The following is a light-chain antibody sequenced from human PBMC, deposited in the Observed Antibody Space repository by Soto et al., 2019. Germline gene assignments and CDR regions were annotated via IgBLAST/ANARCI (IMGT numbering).Light chain of an antibody. J-gene: IGKJ5*01. Sequence: EIVLTQSPGTQYLSPGERVTLSCRASQSVSSSYLAWYQQKPGQAPRLLIYGASSRATGIPDRFSGSGSGTDFTLTIIRLEPEDFAVYYCPQYGSSPITFGQGTRLEI. CDR3: PQYGSSPIT. V-gene: IGKV3-20*01. CDR1: QSVSSSY. CDR2: GAS.